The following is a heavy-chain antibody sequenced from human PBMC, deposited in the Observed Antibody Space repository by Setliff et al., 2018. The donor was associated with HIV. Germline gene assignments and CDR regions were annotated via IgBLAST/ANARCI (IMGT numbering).Heavy chain of an antibody. J-gene: IGHJ5*02. CDR3: ARDSGQWLEPGYNWFDP. V-gene: IGHV3-53*01. CDR1: GFSVSSSY. CDR2: IYSSGDT. D-gene: IGHD6-19*01. Sequence: SGGSLRLSCAASGFSVSSSYMSWVRQTPGEGLEWVSSIYSSGDTYHADSVKGRFTLSRDNSKSTLYLQMKSLRVEDTAVYYCARDSGQWLEPGYNWFDPWGQGTLVTVSS.